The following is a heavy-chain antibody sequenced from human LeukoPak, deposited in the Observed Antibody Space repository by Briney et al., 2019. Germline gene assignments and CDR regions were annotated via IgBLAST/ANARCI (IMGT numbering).Heavy chain of an antibody. D-gene: IGHD1-26*01. CDR3: AYSGSYYRGWFDP. J-gene: IGHJ5*02. CDR2: ISYSGST. V-gene: IGHV4-59*12. CDR1: GGSMSHYY. Sequence: PSETLSLTCTVSGGSMSHYYWSWVRQTPGKGLEYIGYISYSGSTDHNPPLKSRVTISLDTSKNRFSLKLSSVTAADTAVYYCAYSGSYYRGWFDPWGQGTLVTVSS.